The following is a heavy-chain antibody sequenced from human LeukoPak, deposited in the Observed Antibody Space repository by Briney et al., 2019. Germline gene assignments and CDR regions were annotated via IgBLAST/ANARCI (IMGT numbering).Heavy chain of an antibody. D-gene: IGHD6-6*01. CDR3: ARPSYSSSSGFDY. J-gene: IGHJ4*02. V-gene: IGHV4-59*08. CDR1: GGSISSYY. Sequence: PSETLSLTCTVSGGSISSYYWSWIRQPPGKGLEWIGYIYYSGSTNYNPSLKSRVTISVDTSKNQFSLKLSSVTAADTAVYYCARPSYSSSSGFDYWGQGTLVTVSS. CDR2: IYYSGST.